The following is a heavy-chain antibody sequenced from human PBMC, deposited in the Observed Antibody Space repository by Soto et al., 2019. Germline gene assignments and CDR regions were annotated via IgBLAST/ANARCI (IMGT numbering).Heavy chain of an antibody. CDR3: ARDYYDSSGINYFHY. D-gene: IGHD3-22*01. CDR2: IIPIFGTA. V-gene: IGHV1-69*06. J-gene: IGHJ4*02. CDR1: GGTFSSYA. Sequence: SMKVSCKASGGTFSSYAISWVRQAPGQGLEWMGGIIPIFGTANYAQKFQGRVTITADKSTSTAYMELSSLRSEDTAVYYCARDYYDSSGINYFHYWGQGTLVTVSP.